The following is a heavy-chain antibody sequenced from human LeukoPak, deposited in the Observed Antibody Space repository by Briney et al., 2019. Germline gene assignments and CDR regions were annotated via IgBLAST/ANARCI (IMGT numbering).Heavy chain of an antibody. D-gene: IGHD2-8*01. Sequence: GGSLRLSCAASGFTFSTYSMNWVRQAPGKGLEWVAVISYDGSIKYYADSVKGRFTISRDSSKNTLYLQMNSLSAEDTAVYYCARASYGSNGYYFDCWGQGTLVTVSP. J-gene: IGHJ4*02. V-gene: IGHV3-30*03. CDR1: GFTFSTYS. CDR2: ISYDGSIK. CDR3: ARASYGSNGYYFDC.